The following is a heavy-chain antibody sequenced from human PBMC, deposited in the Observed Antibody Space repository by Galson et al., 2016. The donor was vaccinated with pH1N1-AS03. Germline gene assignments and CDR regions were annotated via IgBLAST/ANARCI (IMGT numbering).Heavy chain of an antibody. CDR2: ISGSGGHT. Sequence: SLRLSCAASGFTFSGYAMNWVRQAPGEGLEWVSTISGSGGHTYYAGSVSGRFTISRDYPKDTLYLQMNSLRAEDTAVYYCVKDGVERAAAGFAYFDYWGQGTLVTVSS. J-gene: IGHJ4*02. CDR1: GFTFSGYA. CDR3: VKDGVERAAAGFAYFDY. D-gene: IGHD6-13*01. V-gene: IGHV3-23*01.